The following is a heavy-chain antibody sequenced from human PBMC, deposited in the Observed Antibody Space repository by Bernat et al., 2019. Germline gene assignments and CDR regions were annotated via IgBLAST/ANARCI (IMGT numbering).Heavy chain of an antibody. CDR3: AREEYSSSSLDY. V-gene: IGHV4-59*01. J-gene: IGHJ4*02. CDR1: GGSISSYY. CDR2: IYNSGST. D-gene: IGHD6-6*01. Sequence: QVQLQESGPGLVKPSETLSLTCTVSGGSISSYYWSWIRQSPGKGLEWIGYIYNSGSTNYNPSLKSRVAISVDTSKNQFSLNLSSVTAADTAVYYCAREEYSSSSLDYWGQGTLVTVSS.